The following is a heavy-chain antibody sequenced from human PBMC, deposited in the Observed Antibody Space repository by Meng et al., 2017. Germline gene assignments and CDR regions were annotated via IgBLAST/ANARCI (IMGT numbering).Heavy chain of an antibody. D-gene: IGHD2-15*01. V-gene: IGHV4-39*07. Sequence: LPVQESGPGLVKPSETLSLTFTVSGGAISSSSYYWGWIRQPPGKGLEWIGSIYYSGSTYYNPSLKSRVTISVDTSKNQFSLKLSSVTAADTAVYYCARGRVVNWFDPWGQGTLVTVSS. CDR2: IYYSGST. CDR1: GGAISSSSYY. J-gene: IGHJ5*02. CDR3: ARGRVVNWFDP.